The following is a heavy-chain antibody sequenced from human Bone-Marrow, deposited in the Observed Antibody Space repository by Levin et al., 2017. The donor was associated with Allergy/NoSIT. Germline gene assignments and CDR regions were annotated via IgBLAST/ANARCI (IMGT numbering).Heavy chain of an antibody. Sequence: GESLKISCAASGFTFSSYAMHWVRQAPGKGLEWVAVISYDGSNKYYADSVKGRFTISRDNSKNTLYLQMNSLRAEDTAVYYCARASIHSSPYYYYYYGMDVWGQGTTVTVSS. CDR1: GFTFSSYA. V-gene: IGHV3-30*04. CDR3: ARASIHSSPYYYYYYGMDV. CDR2: ISYDGSNK. J-gene: IGHJ6*02. D-gene: IGHD6-6*01.